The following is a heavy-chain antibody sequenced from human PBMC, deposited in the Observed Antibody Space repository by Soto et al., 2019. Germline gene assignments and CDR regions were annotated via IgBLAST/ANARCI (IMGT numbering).Heavy chain of an antibody. D-gene: IGHD1-26*01. CDR1: FTFSMYS. V-gene: IGHV3-21*01. Sequence: EVQVVESGGGLVKPWGSLRLSCSFTFSMYSMNWVRQAPGKGLEWVASISSGGTYIKYADSVQGRFTISRDNAKNSVSLQMNSLRVEDTAVYFCTRDEGGSYDSWFHPWGQGTLVTVSS. CDR2: ISSGGTYI. J-gene: IGHJ5*02. CDR3: TRDEGGSYDSWFHP.